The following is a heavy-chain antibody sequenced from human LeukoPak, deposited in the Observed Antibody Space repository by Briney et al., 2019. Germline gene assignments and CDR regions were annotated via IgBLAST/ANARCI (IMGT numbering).Heavy chain of an antibody. J-gene: IGHJ3*02. D-gene: IGHD1-26*01. CDR3: ARGGEEWELPDDDAFDI. CDR1: GYTFTSYG. V-gene: IGHV1-69*11. Sequence: ASVKVSCKASGYTFTSYGISWVRQAPGQGLEWMGRIIPILGTANYAQKFQGRVTITTDESTSTAYMELSSLRSEDTAVYYCARGGEEWELPDDDAFDIWGQGTMVTVSS. CDR2: IIPILGTA.